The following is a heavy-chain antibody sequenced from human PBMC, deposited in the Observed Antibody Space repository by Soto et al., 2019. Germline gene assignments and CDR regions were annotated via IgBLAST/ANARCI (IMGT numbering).Heavy chain of an antibody. J-gene: IGHJ4*02. CDR2: ISWNSGSI. V-gene: IGHV3-9*01. CDR3: VLRGAYYFDH. CDR1: GFTFDDYA. D-gene: IGHD3-10*01. Sequence: GGSLRLSCAASGFTFDDYARHWGRQAPGKGLEWVSGISWNSGSICYADSVKGRFTISRDNAKNSLSLQMSRLRAEDTDFYYCVLRGAYYFDHWGQGALVTVSS.